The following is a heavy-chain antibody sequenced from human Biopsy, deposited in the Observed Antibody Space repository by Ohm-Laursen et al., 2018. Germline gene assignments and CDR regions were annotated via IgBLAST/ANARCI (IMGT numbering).Heavy chain of an antibody. CDR1: GAIFITYA. V-gene: IGHV1-69*01. CDR2: IIPLFGAP. D-gene: IGHD4-17*01. J-gene: IGHJ5*02. Sequence: SSVKASRKASGAIFITYAITWVRQAPGQGLEWMGGIIPLFGAPNYAQKFQGRLTITSDESKSTTYMELSSLRSEDTAVYYCARLAQIYGDSPFDPWGQGTLVTVSS. CDR3: ARLAQIYGDSPFDP.